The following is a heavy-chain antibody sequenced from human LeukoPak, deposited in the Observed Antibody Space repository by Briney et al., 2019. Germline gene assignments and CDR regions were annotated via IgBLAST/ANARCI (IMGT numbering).Heavy chain of an antibody. D-gene: IGHD3-16*02. Sequence: SVKVSCKASGGTFSSYAISWVRQAPGQGLEWMGRIIPILGIANYAQKFQGRVTMTRNTSISTAYMELSSLRSEDTAVYYCARGDGLTDYDYVWGSYRYDYWGQGTLVTVSS. CDR3: ARGDGLTDYDYVWGSYRYDY. J-gene: IGHJ4*02. CDR1: GGTFSSYA. CDR2: IIPILGIA. V-gene: IGHV1-69*04.